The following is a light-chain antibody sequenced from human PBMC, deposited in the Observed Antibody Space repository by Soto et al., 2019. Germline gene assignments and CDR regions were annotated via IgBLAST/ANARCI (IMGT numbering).Light chain of an antibody. J-gene: IGKJ1*01. Sequence: DIQMTQSPSTLSASVGDRVTITCRASQSIGSWLAWYQQKPGKAPKLLIYKASSLASGVPSRFSGSGSGTEFTLTISSLQPDDFASYYCQQYGSYSPWTFGQGTKVEIK. CDR3: QQYGSYSPWT. V-gene: IGKV1-5*03. CDR1: QSIGSW. CDR2: KAS.